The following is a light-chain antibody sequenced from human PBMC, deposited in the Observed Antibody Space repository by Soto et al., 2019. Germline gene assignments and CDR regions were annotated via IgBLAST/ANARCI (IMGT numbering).Light chain of an antibody. Sequence: ETVLTQSPGILSLSPGEGGTLSCRASQRITNNYLAWYQQRPGQAPRLLIYGASSRVTGIPDRFSGSGSGTDFTLTIRILEPEDFAVYYCQQYRTSPITFGQGTRLEI. CDR1: QRITNNY. J-gene: IGKJ5*01. CDR2: GAS. V-gene: IGKV3-20*01. CDR3: QQYRTSPIT.